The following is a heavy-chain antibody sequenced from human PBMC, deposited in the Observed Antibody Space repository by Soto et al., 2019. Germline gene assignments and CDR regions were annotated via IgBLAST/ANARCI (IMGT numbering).Heavy chain of an antibody. V-gene: IGHV4-34*01. CDR2: INHSGST. CDR3: ARAPSKIAADYYYYGMDV. Sequence: SETLSLTCAVYGGSISGYYWSWIRQPPGKGLEWIGEINHSGSTNYNPSLKSRVTISVDTSKNQFSLKLSSVTAADTAVYYCARAPSKIAADYYYYGMDVWGQGTTVTVSS. CDR1: GGSISGYY. D-gene: IGHD6-25*01. J-gene: IGHJ6*02.